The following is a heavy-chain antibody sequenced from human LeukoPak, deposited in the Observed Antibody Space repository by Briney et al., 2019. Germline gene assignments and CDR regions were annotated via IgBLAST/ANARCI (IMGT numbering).Heavy chain of an antibody. CDR2: ISGSGGST. J-gene: IGHJ4*02. V-gene: IGHV3-23*01. D-gene: IGHD2-2*01. CDR1: AFTFSNYA. CDR3: ARRDLRSRNTLDQLLYFDD. Sequence: GGSLRLSCAASAFTFSNYAMGWVRQAPGKGLEWVSAISGSGGSTYYADSVKGRFTISRDNSKNTLYLQMNSLRAEDTAVYYCARRDLRSRNTLDQLLYFDDWGQGTLVTVSS.